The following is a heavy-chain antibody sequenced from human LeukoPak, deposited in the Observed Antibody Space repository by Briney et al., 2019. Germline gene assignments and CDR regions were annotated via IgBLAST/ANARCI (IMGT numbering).Heavy chain of an antibody. CDR2: IYYNEYT. CDR1: RGSVSSSSYY. CDR3: ARHEYSGSYYGLSWFDP. D-gene: IGHD1-26*01. Sequence: SETLSLTCTVSRGSVSSSSYYWGWIRQPPGRGLEWIGSIYYNEYTYYNPSLKSRVTISVDTSKNQFSLKLSSVTAADTAVYYCARHEYSGSYYGLSWFDPWGPGTLVTVSS. V-gene: IGHV4-39*01. J-gene: IGHJ5*02.